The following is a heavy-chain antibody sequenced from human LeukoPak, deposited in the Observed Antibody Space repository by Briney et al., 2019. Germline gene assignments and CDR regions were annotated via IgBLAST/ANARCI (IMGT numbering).Heavy chain of an antibody. Sequence: TGGTLRLSCAASGFTFSNIALSWVRQAPGKGLEWVSSVSGGSTYYADSVKGRFTISRDNSKNTLYLQMNSLRADDTAVYYCGGSRSFFWGQGTLVTVSS. V-gene: IGHV3-23*01. CDR1: GFTFSNIA. D-gene: IGHD6-6*01. J-gene: IGHJ4*02. CDR3: GGSRSFF. CDR2: VSGGST.